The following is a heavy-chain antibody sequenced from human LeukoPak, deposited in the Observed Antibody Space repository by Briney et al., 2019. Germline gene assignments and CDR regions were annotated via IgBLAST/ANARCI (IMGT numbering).Heavy chain of an antibody. CDR2: ISSSSSYI. V-gene: IGHV3-21*04. Sequence: GGSLRLSCAASGFTFSSYSMNWVRQAPGKGLEWVSSISSSSSYIYYADSVKGRFTISRDNSKNTLYLQMNSLRAEDTAVYYCAEDYDILTGYYIGWGQGTLVTVSS. CDR1: GFTFSSYS. CDR3: AEDYDILTGYYIG. D-gene: IGHD3-9*01. J-gene: IGHJ4*02.